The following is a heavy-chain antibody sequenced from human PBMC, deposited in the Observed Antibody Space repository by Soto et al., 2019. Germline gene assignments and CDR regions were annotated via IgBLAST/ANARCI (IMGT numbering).Heavy chain of an antibody. J-gene: IGHJ6*02. CDR1: GGTFSSYA. CDR3: ARVESSKWLSKYGMDV. Sequence: QVQLVQSGAEVKKPGYSVKVSCKASGGTFSSYAISWVRQAPGQGLEWMGGIIPIFGTANYAQKFQGRVTITADESTRTAYMELSSLRSEDTAVYYCARVESSKWLSKYGMDVWGQGTTVTVSS. V-gene: IGHV1-69*01. D-gene: IGHD3-22*01. CDR2: IIPIFGTA.